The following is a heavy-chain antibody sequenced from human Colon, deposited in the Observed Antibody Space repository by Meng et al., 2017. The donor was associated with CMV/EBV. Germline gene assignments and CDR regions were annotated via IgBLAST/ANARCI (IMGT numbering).Heavy chain of an antibody. D-gene: IGHD1-26*01. V-gene: IGHV3-15*01. Sequence: GFTVSVAWMTWVRQAPGKGLELVGRIKSRVDGETTHYAAPLQGRFTISRDDSRNTLYLETNSLKTDDTAVYYCAADVPTRGVGEIDYWGQGTLVTVSS. CDR3: AADVPTRGVGEIDY. CDR1: GFTVSVAW. CDR2: IKSRVDGETT. J-gene: IGHJ4*02.